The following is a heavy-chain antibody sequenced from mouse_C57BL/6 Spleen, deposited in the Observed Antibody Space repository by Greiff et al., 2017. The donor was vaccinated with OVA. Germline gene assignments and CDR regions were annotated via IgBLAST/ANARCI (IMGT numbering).Heavy chain of an antibody. CDR1: GFTFSSYA. J-gene: IGHJ2*01. Sequence: EVQLQESGGGLVKPGGSLKLSCAASGFTFSSYAMSWVRQTPEKRLEWVATISDGGSYTYYPDNVKGRFTISRDNAKNNLYLQMSHLKSEDTAMYYCARDFLLLDYWGQGTTLTVSA. CDR3: ARDFLLLDY. V-gene: IGHV5-4*01. CDR2: ISDGGSYT.